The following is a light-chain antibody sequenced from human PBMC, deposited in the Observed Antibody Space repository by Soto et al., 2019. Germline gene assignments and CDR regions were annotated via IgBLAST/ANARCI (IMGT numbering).Light chain of an antibody. CDR2: AAS. Sequence: DIQMTQSPSSLSASVGDRVTITCRASQSISSYLNWYQQKPGKAPKLLIYAASSLQSGVPSRFSGGGSGTDFTLNISSLQPEDFATYYCQQSYSTPSTFCQGTKVEIK. J-gene: IGKJ1*01. CDR3: QQSYSTPST. CDR1: QSISSY. V-gene: IGKV1-39*01.